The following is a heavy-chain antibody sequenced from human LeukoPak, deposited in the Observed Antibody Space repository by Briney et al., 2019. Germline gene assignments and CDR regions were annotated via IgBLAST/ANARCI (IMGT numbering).Heavy chain of an antibody. D-gene: IGHD6-19*01. Sequence: ASVKVSCKASRYTFTGYYMHWVRQAPGQGLEWMGWINPKSGGTNYAQRFQGRVTMTRDTSISTAHMELSRLRSDATAVYYCARAGEQWLVYVVDYWGQGTLVTVSS. CDR2: INPKSGGT. V-gene: IGHV1-2*02. J-gene: IGHJ4*02. CDR3: ARAGEQWLVYVVDY. CDR1: RYTFTGYY.